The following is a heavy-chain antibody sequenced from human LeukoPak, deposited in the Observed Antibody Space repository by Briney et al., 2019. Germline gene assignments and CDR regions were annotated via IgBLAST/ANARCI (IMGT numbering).Heavy chain of an antibody. CDR2: IYYSGST. V-gene: IGHV4-59*08. D-gene: IGHD3-22*01. CDR1: GGSISSYY. CDR3: ARSGTGLLRYYFDY. J-gene: IGHJ4*02. Sequence: SETLSLTCTVSGGSISSYYWSWIRQPPGKGLEWIGYIYYSGSTNYNPSLKSRVTISVDTSKNQFSLRLTSVTAADTAVYYCARSGTGLLRYYFDYWGQGTLITVSS.